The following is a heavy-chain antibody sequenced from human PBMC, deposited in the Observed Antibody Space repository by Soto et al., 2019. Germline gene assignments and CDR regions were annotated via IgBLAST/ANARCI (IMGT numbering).Heavy chain of an antibody. CDR1: GGSLSGYY. V-gene: IGHV4-34*01. CDR2: INHSGST. Sequence: SETLSLTCAVYGGSLSGYYWSWIRQPPGKGLEWIGEINHSGSTNYNPSLKSRVTISVDTSKNQFSLKLSSVTAADTAVYYCARGVREYLRRLGVDYWGQGTLVTVSS. CDR3: ARGVREYLRRLGVDY. J-gene: IGHJ4*02. D-gene: IGHD3-10*01.